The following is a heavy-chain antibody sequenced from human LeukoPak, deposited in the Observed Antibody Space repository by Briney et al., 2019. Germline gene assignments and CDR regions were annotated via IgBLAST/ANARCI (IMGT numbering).Heavy chain of an antibody. J-gene: IGHJ4*02. D-gene: IGHD6-13*01. Sequence: GASVKVSCKASGYTFTSYGISWVRQAPGQGLEWMGWISAYNGNTNYAQKLQGRVTMTTDTSTSTAYMGLRSLRSDDTAVYYCARDTLSIAAASSGQQKTDYWGQGTLVTVSS. CDR2: ISAYNGNT. V-gene: IGHV1-18*01. CDR3: ARDTLSIAAASSGQQKTDY. CDR1: GYTFTSYG.